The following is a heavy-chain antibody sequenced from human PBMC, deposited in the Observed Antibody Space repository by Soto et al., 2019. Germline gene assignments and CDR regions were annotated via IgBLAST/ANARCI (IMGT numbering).Heavy chain of an antibody. J-gene: IGHJ4*02. D-gene: IGHD3-16*01. Sequence: PGGSLRLSCAASGFTFSSYAISWVRQAPGKGLEWVSAISVSGGSTYYADSVKGRFTISRDNSKNTLYLQMNSLRAEDTAVYYCARGRDYLGGDFDYWGQGTLVTVSS. CDR3: ARGRDYLGGDFDY. V-gene: IGHV3-23*01. CDR1: GFTFSSYA. CDR2: ISVSGGST.